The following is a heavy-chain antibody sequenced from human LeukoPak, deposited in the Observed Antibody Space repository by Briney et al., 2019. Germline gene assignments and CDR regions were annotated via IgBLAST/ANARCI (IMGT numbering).Heavy chain of an antibody. V-gene: IGHV4-30-4*08. D-gene: IGHD2-21*01. CDR3: SRVMSDCGSVMCYKGYLDS. CDR1: GAAMNSGDYY. CDR2: IHYNGAT. J-gene: IGHJ4*02. Sequence: PSETLSLTCSVSGAAMNSGDYYWTWIRQSRGMGLEWIAYIHYNGATYYNPSLKTRLSVSLDTSRTQFSLNLNSLTAADTAVYFCSRVMSDCGSVMCYKGYLDSWGQGTLVTVSS.